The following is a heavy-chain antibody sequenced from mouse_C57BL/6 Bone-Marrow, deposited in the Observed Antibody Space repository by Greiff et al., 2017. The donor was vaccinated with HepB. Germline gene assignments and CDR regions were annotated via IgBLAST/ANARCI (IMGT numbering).Heavy chain of an antibody. V-gene: IGHV1-19*01. CDR1: GYTFTDYY. CDR3: ARGAYYSNLDY. D-gene: IGHD2-5*01. J-gene: IGHJ2*01. Sequence: EVQLQQSGPVLVKPGASVKMSCKASGYTFTDYYMNWVKQSHGKSLEWIGVINPYNGGTSYNQKFKGKATLTVDKSSSTAYMELNSLTSEDSAVYNCARGAYYSNLDYWGQGTTLTVSS. CDR2: INPYNGGT.